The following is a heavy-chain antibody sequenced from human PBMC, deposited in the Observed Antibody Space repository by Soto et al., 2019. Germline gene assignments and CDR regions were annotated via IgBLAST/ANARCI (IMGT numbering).Heavy chain of an antibody. CDR1: GFAFSGYA. D-gene: IGHD4-17*01. CDR3: ARDLRTRHCDY. J-gene: IGHJ4*02. CDR2: IWYDGSNT. Sequence: QVQLVESGVGVVQPGKSLRLSCAASGFAFSGYAMHWVRQAPGKGLEWVAIIWYDGSNTYYVDSVKGRFTISRDNSNNMVYLQMNSLRAEDTAVYYCARDLRTRHCDYWGQGTPVTVSS. V-gene: IGHV3-33*01.